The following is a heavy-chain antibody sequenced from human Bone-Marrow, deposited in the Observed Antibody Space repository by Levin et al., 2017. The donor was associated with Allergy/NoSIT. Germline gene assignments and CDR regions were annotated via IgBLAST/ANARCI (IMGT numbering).Heavy chain of an antibody. V-gene: IGHV4-31*03. CDR3: AREDGSTSDS. CDR1: GGSISSGGYH. J-gene: IGHJ4*02. CDR2: IYYSGST. D-gene: IGHD5-24*01. Sequence: SETLSLTCTVSGGSISSGGYHWSWIRQHAGTGLEWIGYIYYSGSTYYNPSLKSRAMISLDTSKNQFSLKVTSATAADAAVYYCAREDGSTSDSWGQGTLVTVSS.